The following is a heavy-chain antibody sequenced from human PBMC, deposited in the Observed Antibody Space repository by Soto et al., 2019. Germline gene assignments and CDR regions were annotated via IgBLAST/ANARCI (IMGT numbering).Heavy chain of an antibody. J-gene: IGHJ4*02. CDR3: ESAYECDYFHY. CDR2: ISYDGSNK. V-gene: IGHV3-30-3*01. CDR1: GFTFSSYA. D-gene: IGHD3-16*01. Sequence: QVQLVESGGGVVQPGRSLRLSCAASGFTFSSYAMHWVRQAPGKGLEWVAVISYDGSNKYYEDSVKGRFTISRDNSKNTLYLQINSLSAEDTAVYYGESAYECDYFHYWGQETLVTVSS.